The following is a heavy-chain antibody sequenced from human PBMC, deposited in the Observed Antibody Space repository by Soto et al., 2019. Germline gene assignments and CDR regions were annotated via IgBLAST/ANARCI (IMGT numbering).Heavy chain of an antibody. CDR1: GSTFSNAW. Sequence: GGSLRLSYAASGSTFSNAWMSWVRQAPGKGLEWVGRIKSKTDGGTTDYAAPVKGRFTISRDDSKNTLYLQMNSLKTEDTAVYYCTTALLGKVNYWYFDLWGRGTLVTVSS. D-gene: IGHD2-21*02. CDR2: IKSKTDGGTT. V-gene: IGHV3-15*01. CDR3: TTALLGKVNYWYFDL. J-gene: IGHJ2*01.